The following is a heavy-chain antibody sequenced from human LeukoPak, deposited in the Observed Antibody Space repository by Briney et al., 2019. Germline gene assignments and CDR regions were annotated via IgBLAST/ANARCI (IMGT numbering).Heavy chain of an antibody. CDR2: IYYSGST. CDR3: AREYCSATSCPPGD. Sequence: PSETLSLTCTVSGGSISSGDYYWSWIRQPPGKGLEWIGYIYYSGSTNYNPSLKSRVTISVDTSKNQFSLKLSSVTAADTAVYYCAREYCSATSCPPGDWGQGTLVTVSS. J-gene: IGHJ4*02. CDR1: GGSISSGDYY. V-gene: IGHV4-30-4*01. D-gene: IGHD2-2*01.